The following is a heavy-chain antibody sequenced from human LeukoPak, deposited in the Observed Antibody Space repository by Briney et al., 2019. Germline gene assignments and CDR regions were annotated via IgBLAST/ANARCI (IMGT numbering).Heavy chain of an antibody. CDR1: GGSISSSNYY. V-gene: IGHV4-39*01. Sequence: SETLSLTCTVSGGSISSSNYYWGWIRQPPGKGLEWIGSIYYSGNTYYNPSLKSRVTISVDTSKNQFSLKLTSVTAADTAVYYCAHFKGGSFDFWGQGTLVTVSS. CDR2: IYYSGNT. CDR3: AHFKGGSFDF. J-gene: IGHJ3*01. D-gene: IGHD1-26*01.